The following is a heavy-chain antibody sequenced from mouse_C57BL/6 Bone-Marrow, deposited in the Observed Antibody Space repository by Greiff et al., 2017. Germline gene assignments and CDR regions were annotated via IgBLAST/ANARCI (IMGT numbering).Heavy chain of an antibody. Sequence: QVQLQQSGPELVKPGASVKISCKASGYAFSSSWMNWVKQRPGKGLEWIGRIYPGDGDTNYNGNFKGKATLTADKSSSTAYMQLSSLTSEDSAVYFCARPNNYYGSSYAMDYWGQGTSVTVSS. CDR2: IYPGDGDT. V-gene: IGHV1-82*01. CDR3: ARPNNYYGSSYAMDY. J-gene: IGHJ4*01. D-gene: IGHD1-1*01. CDR1: GYAFSSSW.